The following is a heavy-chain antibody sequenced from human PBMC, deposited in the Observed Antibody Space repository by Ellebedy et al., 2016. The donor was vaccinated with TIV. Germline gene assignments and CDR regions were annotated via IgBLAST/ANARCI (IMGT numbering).Heavy chain of an antibody. CDR2: INQDASRK. D-gene: IGHD1-1*01. J-gene: IGHJ4*02. CDR1: GFTFSDSW. Sequence: PGGSLRLSCAASGFTFSDSWMTWVRQAPGTGLEWVANINQDASRKYYLDAVKGRFTVSRDNAKNSLYLQMNSLRAEDTAVYYCASWKYWGQGALVTVSS. V-gene: IGHV3-7*01. CDR3: ASWKY.